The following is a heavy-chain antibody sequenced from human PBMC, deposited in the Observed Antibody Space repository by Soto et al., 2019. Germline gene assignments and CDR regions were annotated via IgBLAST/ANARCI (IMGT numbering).Heavy chain of an antibody. CDR2: ISSSSNYI. CDR1: GFNFNVYS. V-gene: IGHV3-21*01. CDR3: ARDRGSEVFDS. Sequence: PGGSLRLSCAASGFNFNVYSMNWVCQAPGKGLEWISSISSSSNYIHYRDSVRGRFTISRDNAKNSLYLQLDSLRVEDTAVYFCARDRGSEVFDSWGQGTLVTVSS. D-gene: IGHD5-12*01. J-gene: IGHJ5*01.